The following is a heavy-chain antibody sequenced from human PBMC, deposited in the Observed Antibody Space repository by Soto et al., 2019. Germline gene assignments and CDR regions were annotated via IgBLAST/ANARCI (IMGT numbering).Heavy chain of an antibody. J-gene: IGHJ3*02. Sequence: QVQLQESGPGLVKPSETLSLTCTVSGGSISSYYWSWIRQPPGKGLERIGYIYYSGSTNYNPSLKSRVTVSVDTSKNQFSLKLSSVTAADTAVYYCARHPASRDAFDIWGQGTMVTVSS. CDR3: ARHPASRDAFDI. V-gene: IGHV4-59*08. CDR1: GGSISSYY. CDR2: IYYSGST.